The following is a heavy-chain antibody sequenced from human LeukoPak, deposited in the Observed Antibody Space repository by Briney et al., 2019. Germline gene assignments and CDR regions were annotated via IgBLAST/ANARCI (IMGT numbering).Heavy chain of an antibody. CDR2: VKQDGSEK. D-gene: IGHD1-14*01. CDR1: GFTFSSYW. CDR3: ARYREKPTGYFDY. J-gene: IGHJ4*02. Sequence: GGSLRLSCAASGFTFSSYWMSWVRQAPGKGLEWVANVKQDGSEKYYVDSVKGRFTISRDNAKNSLYLQMNSLRAEDTAVYYCARYREKPTGYFDYWGQGTLVTVSS. V-gene: IGHV3-7*01.